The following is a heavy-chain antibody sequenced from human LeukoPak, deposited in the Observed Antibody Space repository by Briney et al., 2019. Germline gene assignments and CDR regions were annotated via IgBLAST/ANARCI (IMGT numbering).Heavy chain of an antibody. Sequence: SETLCLTCAVYGGSFSGYYWSWIRQPPGKGLEWIGEINHSGSTNYNPSLKSRLTMSADTSKNQFSLNLRSVTAADTAIYYCARDRVDSSGYYYYYGIDVWGQGTAVTVSS. J-gene: IGHJ6*02. V-gene: IGHV4-34*01. D-gene: IGHD3-22*01. CDR2: INHSGST. CDR1: GGSFSGYY. CDR3: ARDRVDSSGYYYYYGIDV.